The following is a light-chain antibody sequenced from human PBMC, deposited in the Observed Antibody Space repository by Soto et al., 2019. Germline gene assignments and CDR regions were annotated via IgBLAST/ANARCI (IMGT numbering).Light chain of an antibody. Sequence: QSALTQPASVSGSPGQSITISCTGTSSNVGSYNLVSWYQQHPGKVPKLMTYDVTNRPSGVSNRFSGSKSGNTASLTISGLQAEDEADYYCSSYTLTYSRGGYVFGSGTKLTVL. V-gene: IGLV2-14*02. CDR2: DVT. CDR3: SSYTLTYSRGGYV. J-gene: IGLJ1*01. CDR1: SSNVGSYNL.